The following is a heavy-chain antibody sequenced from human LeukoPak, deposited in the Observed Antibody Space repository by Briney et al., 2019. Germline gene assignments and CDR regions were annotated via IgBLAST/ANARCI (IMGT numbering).Heavy chain of an antibody. D-gene: IGHD6-13*01. CDR1: GGSFSGYY. CDR3: ARARPGYSSSWYY. Sequence: SETLSLTCAVYGGSFSGYYWSWIRQPPGKGLEWIGEINHSGSTNYNPSLKSRVTISVDTSKNQFSLKLSSVTAADTAVYYCARARPGYSSSWYYWGQGTLVTVSS. J-gene: IGHJ4*02. V-gene: IGHV4-34*01. CDR2: INHSGST.